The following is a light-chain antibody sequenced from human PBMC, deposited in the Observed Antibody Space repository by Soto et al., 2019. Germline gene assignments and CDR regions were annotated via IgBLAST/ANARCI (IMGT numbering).Light chain of an antibody. V-gene: IGLV1-40*01. CDR1: SSNIGAGYD. CDR3: QSYDNSLSGYVV. Sequence: QSVLTQPPSVSGAPGQRITISCTGSSSNIGAGYDVYWYQQLPGPAPKLIIYGNSNRPSGVPVRFSGSKSGTSASLAITGLQAEDEAAYYCQSYDNSLSGYVVFGGGTKVTVL. CDR2: GNS. J-gene: IGLJ2*01.